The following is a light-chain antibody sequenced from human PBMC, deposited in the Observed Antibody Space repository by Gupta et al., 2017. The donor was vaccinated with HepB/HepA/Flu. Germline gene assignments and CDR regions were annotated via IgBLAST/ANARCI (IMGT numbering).Light chain of an antibody. Sequence: DIQLTQSPSFPSAPVRDGVTITCRASQGSSSYVACSQQKAGKAPNLWIYDASTLQSGVPSRFSGSGSGTAFTRSVDSLRNEELSTYFCQRLNSLRPFGRGTKVGSN. J-gene: IGKJ4*01. V-gene: IGKV1-9*01. CDR3: QRLNSLRP. CDR2: DAS. CDR1: QGSSSY.